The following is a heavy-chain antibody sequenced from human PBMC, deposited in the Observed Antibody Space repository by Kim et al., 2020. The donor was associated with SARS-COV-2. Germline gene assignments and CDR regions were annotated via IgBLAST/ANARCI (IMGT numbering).Heavy chain of an antibody. CDR1: GGTFSSYA. CDR2: IIPILGIA. V-gene: IGHV1-69*04. Sequence: SVKVSCKASGGTFSSYAISWVRQAPGQGLEWMGRIIPILGIANYAQKFQGRVTITADKSTSTAYMELSSLRSEDTAVYYCARDRGSSWTYGMDVWGQGTTVTVSS. D-gene: IGHD6-13*01. CDR3: ARDRGSSWTYGMDV. J-gene: IGHJ6*02.